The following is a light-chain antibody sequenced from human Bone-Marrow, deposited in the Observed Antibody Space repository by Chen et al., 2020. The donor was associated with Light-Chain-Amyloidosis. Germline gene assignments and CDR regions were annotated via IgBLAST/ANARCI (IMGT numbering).Light chain of an antibody. CDR1: GGSIATNY. V-gene: IGLV6-57*01. J-gene: IGLJ3*02. CDR3: QSYQGSSQGV. CDR2: EED. Sequence: NFLLTQHSPAHQSPGMPVIRSCTRRGGSIATNYVQWYQQRPGSSPTTVIYEEDQRPSGVPDRFSGSIDRSSNSASLTIAGLKTEDEADYYCQSYQGSSQGVFGGGTKLTVL.